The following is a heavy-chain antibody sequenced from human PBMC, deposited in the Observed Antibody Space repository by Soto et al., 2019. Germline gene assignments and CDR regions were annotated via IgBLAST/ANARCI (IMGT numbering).Heavy chain of an antibody. V-gene: IGHV4-61*01. CDR2: IYYTGTT. Sequence: SETLSLTCGVSGGSLSGATYSWNWIRQPPGKGLEWIGCIYYTGTTRYNPSLKNRVSISIDTSKNQFSLRLTSVTPADTALYFCARMRFGEAPHWLDPWGQGTLVTVSS. CDR1: GGSLSGATYS. CDR3: ARMRFGEAPHWLDP. D-gene: IGHD3-3*01. J-gene: IGHJ5*02.